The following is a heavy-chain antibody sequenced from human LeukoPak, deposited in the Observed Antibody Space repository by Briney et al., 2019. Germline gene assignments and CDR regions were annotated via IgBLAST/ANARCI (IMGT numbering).Heavy chain of an antibody. D-gene: IGHD3-22*01. CDR1: GGTFSSYA. Sequence: SVKVSCKASGGTFSSYAISWVRQAPGQGLEWMGGIIPIFGTANYAQKFQGRVTITADESTSTAYMELGSLRSEDTAVYYCARATYYYDSSGYYYVPDAFDIWGQGTMVTVSS. J-gene: IGHJ3*02. CDR3: ARATYYYDSSGYYYVPDAFDI. V-gene: IGHV1-69*13. CDR2: IIPIFGTA.